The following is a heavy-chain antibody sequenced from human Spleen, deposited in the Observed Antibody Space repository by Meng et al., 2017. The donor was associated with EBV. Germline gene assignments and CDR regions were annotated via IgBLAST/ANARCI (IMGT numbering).Heavy chain of an antibody. CDR3: AHIIAARPFDY. D-gene: IGHD6-6*01. V-gene: IGHV2-5*02. Sequence: QIPLQDAGHTLVKPTQTLTLTCTFSGFSLSTRGVGVGWIRQPPGKALEWLALIYWDDDKRYSPSLKSRLTITKDTSKNQVVLTMTNMDPVDAATYYCAHIIAARPFDYWGQGTLVTVSS. J-gene: IGHJ4*02. CDR2: IYWDDDK. CDR1: GFSLSTRGVG.